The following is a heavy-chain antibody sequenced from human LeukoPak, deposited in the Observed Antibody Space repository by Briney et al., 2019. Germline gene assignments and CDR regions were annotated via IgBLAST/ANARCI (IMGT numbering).Heavy chain of an antibody. J-gene: IGHJ5*02. CDR3: ARGLFLESNWFDP. CDR2: IYYSGST. CDR1: GGSISSGDYS. V-gene: IGHV4-30-4*01. Sequence: PSETLSLTCTVSGGSISSGDYSWSWIRQPPGKGLEWIGYIYYSGSTYYNPSLKSRVTISVDTSKNQFSLKLSSVTAADTAVYYCARGLFLESNWFDPWGQGTLVTVSS. D-gene: IGHD3-10*02.